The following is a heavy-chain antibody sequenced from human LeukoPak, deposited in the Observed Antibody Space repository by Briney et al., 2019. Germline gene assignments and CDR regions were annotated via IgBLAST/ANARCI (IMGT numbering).Heavy chain of an antibody. CDR3: AGAVVRGVISDY. D-gene: IGHD3-10*01. V-gene: IGHV4-34*01. J-gene: IGHJ4*02. CDR1: GGSFSGYY. CDR2: INHSGST. Sequence: SETLSLTCAVYGGSFSGYYWSWIRQPPGKGLEWIGEINHSGSTNYNPSLKNRVTISVDTSKNQFSLKLRSVTAADTAVYYCAGAVVRGVISDYWGQGTLVTASS.